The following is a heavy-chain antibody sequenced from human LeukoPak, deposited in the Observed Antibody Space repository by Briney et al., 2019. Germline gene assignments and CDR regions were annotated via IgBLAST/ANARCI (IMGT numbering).Heavy chain of an antibody. CDR2: ISYDGSNK. D-gene: IGHD6-19*01. CDR1: GFTFSSYG. CDR3: AKDFLGIAVAGQFDY. Sequence: GGSLRLSCAASGFTFSSYGMHWVHQAPGKGLEWVAVISYDGSNKYYADSVKGRFTISRDNSKNTLYLQMNSLRAEDTAVYYCAKDFLGIAVAGQFDYWGQGTLVTVSS. V-gene: IGHV3-30*18. J-gene: IGHJ4*02.